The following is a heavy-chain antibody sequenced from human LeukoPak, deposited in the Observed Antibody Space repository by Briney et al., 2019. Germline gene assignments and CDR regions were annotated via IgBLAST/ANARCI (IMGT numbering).Heavy chain of an antibody. V-gene: IGHV3-23*01. CDR1: GFTFSSYX. Sequence: GGSLRLSCAASGFTFSSYXMXXXRXAPXXXXXXXXXXTXXXXXXXXXXSVXXXXXXXXDNSNNMVYLQMNSLRAEDMAKYYCAKAAGDTYYRVFDYWGQGILVTVSS. CDR2: XTXXXXXX. D-gene: IGHD7-27*01. CDR3: AKAAGDTYYRVFDY. J-gene: IGHJ4*02.